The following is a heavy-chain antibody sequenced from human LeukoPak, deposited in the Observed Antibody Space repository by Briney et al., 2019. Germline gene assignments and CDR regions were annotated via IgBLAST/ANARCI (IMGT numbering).Heavy chain of an antibody. V-gene: IGHV1-69*05. J-gene: IGHJ3*02. Sequence: SVKVSCKASGGTFSSYAISWVRQAPGQGLEWMGGIIPIFGTANYAQKFQGRVTITTDESTSTAYMELSRLRSDDTAVYYCARVATTHDAFDIWGQGTMVPVSS. CDR1: GGTFSSYA. CDR2: IIPIFGTA. D-gene: IGHD1-7*01. CDR3: ARVATTHDAFDI.